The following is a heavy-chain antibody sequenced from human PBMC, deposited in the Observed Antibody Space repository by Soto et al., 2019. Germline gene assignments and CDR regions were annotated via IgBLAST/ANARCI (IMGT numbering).Heavy chain of an antibody. CDR1: GGSISGYY. D-gene: IGHD2-15*01. V-gene: IGHV4-59*01. CDR2: IYYSGST. CDR3: AAAPRY. J-gene: IGHJ4*02. Sequence: SETLSLTCSVSGGSISGYYWSWIRQTPEKGLEWIGYIYYSGSTNYNPSLKSRVTMLIDMSKNQFSLKLTSVSAADTAVYYCAAAPRYWGQGILVTIS.